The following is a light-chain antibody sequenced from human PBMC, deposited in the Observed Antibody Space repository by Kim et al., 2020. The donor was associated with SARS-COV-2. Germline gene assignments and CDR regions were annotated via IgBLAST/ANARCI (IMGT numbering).Light chain of an antibody. CDR3: AAWDDTLNVVL. CDR1: NSNIGNSA. CDR2: YDN. Sequence: QSVLTQPPLASETPGQRVTISCSGSNSNIGNSAVNWYQQLPGKAPKLLIYYDNLLPSGVSDRFSGFKSGTSASLAISGLQSEDEADYYCAAWDDTLNVVLFGGGTQLTVL. V-gene: IGLV1-36*01. J-gene: IGLJ3*02.